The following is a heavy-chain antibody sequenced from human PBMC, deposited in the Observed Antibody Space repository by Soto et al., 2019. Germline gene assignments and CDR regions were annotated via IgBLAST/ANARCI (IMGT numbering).Heavy chain of an antibody. CDR3: ARLGDYYGSGSYLGYYYYYGMDV. J-gene: IGHJ6*02. CDR1: GYTFISYG. Sequence: ASVKVSCKASGYTFISYGISWVRQAPGQGLEWMGWISAYNGNTNYAPKFQGRVTMTTDTFTSTAYMELRSLRSDDTAVYYCARLGDYYGSGSYLGYYYYYGMDVWGQGTTVTAP. V-gene: IGHV1-18*01. D-gene: IGHD3-10*01. CDR2: ISAYNGNT.